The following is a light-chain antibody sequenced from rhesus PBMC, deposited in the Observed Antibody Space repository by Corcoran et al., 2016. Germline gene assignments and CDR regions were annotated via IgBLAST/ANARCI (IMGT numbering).Light chain of an antibody. Sequence: DIQMTQSPSALSASVGGRVTISCRASQNIYSNLAWYQQKPGKAPKLLFYAASSLQTGIPSRFSGSGSETNFTLTNSSLQPEDSATYYCQHYYDIPYSFGQGTKVEIK. CDR3: QHYYDIPYS. V-gene: IGKV1S8*01. CDR2: AAS. CDR1: QNIYSN. J-gene: IGKJ2*01.